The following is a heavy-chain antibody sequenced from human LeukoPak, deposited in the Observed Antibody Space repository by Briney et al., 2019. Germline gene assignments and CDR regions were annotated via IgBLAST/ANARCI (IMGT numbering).Heavy chain of an antibody. CDR2: ITGSGDTT. V-gene: IGHV3-23*01. J-gene: IGHJ4*02. CDR3: AQWADYDILTGYYVSDF. CDR1: GFIFRNYA. D-gene: IGHD3-9*01. Sequence: GGSLRLSCSASGFIFRNYAMSWVRQAPGKGLEWVSAITGSGDTTYYADSVKGRFTISRDNSKNTLYVEMNTLRAEDTAVYYCAQWADYDILTGYYVSDFWGQGTLVTVSS.